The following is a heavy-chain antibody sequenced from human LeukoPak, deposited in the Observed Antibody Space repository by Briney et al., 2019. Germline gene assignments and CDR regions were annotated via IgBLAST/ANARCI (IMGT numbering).Heavy chain of an antibody. CDR3: AREDYYGSGSYQNWFDP. V-gene: IGHV1-3*01. Sequence: ASVNVSCKASGYTFTSYAMHWVRQAPGQRLEWMGWINAGNGNTKYSQKFQGRVTITRDTSASTAYMELSSLRSEDTAVYYCAREDYYGSGSYQNWFDPWGQGTLVTVSS. D-gene: IGHD3-10*01. CDR2: INAGNGNT. CDR1: GYTFTSYA. J-gene: IGHJ5*02.